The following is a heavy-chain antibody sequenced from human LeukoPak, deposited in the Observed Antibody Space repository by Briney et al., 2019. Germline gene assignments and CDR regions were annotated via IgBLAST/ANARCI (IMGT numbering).Heavy chain of an antibody. Sequence: SETLSLTCTVSGGSISSSSYYWSWIRQPPGKGLEWIGYIYYSGSTNYNPSLKSRVTISVDTSKNQFSLRLSSVTAADTAVYYCARSKYGDYPDYWGQGTLVTVSS. J-gene: IGHJ4*02. CDR2: IYYSGST. D-gene: IGHD4-17*01. CDR1: GGSISSSSYY. CDR3: ARSKYGDYPDY. V-gene: IGHV4-61*01.